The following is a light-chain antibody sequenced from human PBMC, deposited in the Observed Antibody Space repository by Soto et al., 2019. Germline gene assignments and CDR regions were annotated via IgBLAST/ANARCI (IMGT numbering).Light chain of an antibody. J-gene: IGLJ3*02. Sequence: QSVLTQPPSASGSPGQSVTISCTGTSSDVGGYNYVSWYQQHPGKAPKLMLYEVNKRPSGVPDRFSGSKSGNTASLTVSGLQAEDEADYYCTSYAGSETVVIGGGTQLTVL. CDR1: SSDVGGYNY. V-gene: IGLV2-8*01. CDR3: TSYAGSETVV. CDR2: EVN.